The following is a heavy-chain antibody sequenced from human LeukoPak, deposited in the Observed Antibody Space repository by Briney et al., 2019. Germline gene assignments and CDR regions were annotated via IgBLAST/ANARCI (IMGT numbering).Heavy chain of an antibody. J-gene: IGHJ5*02. CDR1: GFTFSSYS. V-gene: IGHV3-48*04. CDR2: ISSSSSTI. D-gene: IGHD3/OR15-3a*01. Sequence: GGSLRLSCAASGFTFSSYSMNWVRQAPGKGLEWVSYISSSSSTIYCADSVKGRFTISRDNAKNSLYLQMNSLRAEDTAVYYCARGHGRGHLPWGQEPWSPSPQ. CDR3: ARGHGRGHLP.